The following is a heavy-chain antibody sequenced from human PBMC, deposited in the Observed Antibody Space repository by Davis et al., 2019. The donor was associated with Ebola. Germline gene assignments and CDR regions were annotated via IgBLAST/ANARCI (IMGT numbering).Heavy chain of an antibody. J-gene: IGHJ4*02. CDR2: IWYDGSNK. CDR1: GFTFSSYG. CDR3: ARGSGDYVSSYFDY. D-gene: IGHD4-17*01. V-gene: IGHV3-33*01. Sequence: GESLKISCAASGFTFSSYGMHWVRQAPGTGLALLAVIWYDGSNKYYADSVKGRFTISRDNSKNTLYLQMNSLRAEDTAVYYCARGSGDYVSSYFDYWGQGTLVTVSS.